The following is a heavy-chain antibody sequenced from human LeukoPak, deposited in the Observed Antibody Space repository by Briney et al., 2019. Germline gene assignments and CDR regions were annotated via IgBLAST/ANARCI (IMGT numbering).Heavy chain of an antibody. J-gene: IGHJ4*02. D-gene: IGHD3-22*01. CDR3: ARGAHYHDSSEGYDY. CDR1: GYTFTGYY. Sequence: ASVKVSCKASGYTFTGYYMHWVRQAPGQGLEWMGWINPNSGATNYAQKFQGRVTMTRDTTISTAYMELSRLRSDDAAIYHCARGAHYHDSSEGYDYWGRGTLVTVSS. CDR2: INPNSGAT. V-gene: IGHV1-2*02.